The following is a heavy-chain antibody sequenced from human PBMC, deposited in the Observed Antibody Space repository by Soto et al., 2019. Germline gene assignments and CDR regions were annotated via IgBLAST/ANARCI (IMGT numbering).Heavy chain of an antibody. CDR2: ISYDGSNK. Sequence: GGSLRLSWAASGFTFSSYAMHWVRQAPGKGLEWVAVISYDGSNKYYADSVKGRFTISRDNSKNTRYLQMNSLRAEDTAVYYCARAGYCGGDCYSGAFDYWGQGTLVTVSS. J-gene: IGHJ4*02. CDR3: ARAGYCGGDCYSGAFDY. CDR1: GFTFSSYA. D-gene: IGHD2-21*02. V-gene: IGHV3-30-3*01.